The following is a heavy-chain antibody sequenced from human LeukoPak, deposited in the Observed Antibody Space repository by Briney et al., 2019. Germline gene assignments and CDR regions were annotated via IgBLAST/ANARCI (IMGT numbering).Heavy chain of an antibody. D-gene: IGHD5-18*01. CDR1: GFTFSSYG. Sequence: PGGFLRLSCAASGFTFSSYGMHWVRQAPGKGLEWVAVIWYDGSNKYYADSVKGRFTISRDNSKNTLYLQMNSLRAEDTAVYYCAKDLGYSYGFDYWGQGTLVTVSS. V-gene: IGHV3-33*06. J-gene: IGHJ4*02. CDR3: AKDLGYSYGFDY. CDR2: IWYDGSNK.